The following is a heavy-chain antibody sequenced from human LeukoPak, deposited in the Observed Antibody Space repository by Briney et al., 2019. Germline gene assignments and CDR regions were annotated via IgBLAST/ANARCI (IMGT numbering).Heavy chain of an antibody. D-gene: IGHD3-16*02. CDR1: GFTFTSSA. V-gene: IGHV1-58*02. J-gene: IGHJ4*02. CDR2: IVVGSGNT. CDR3: AADLDVWGSYPLDY. Sequence: SVKVSCKASGFTFTSSATQWVRQARGQGLEWIGWIVVGSGNTNYAQKFQERVTITRDMSTSTAYMELSSLRSEDTAVYYCAADLDVWGSYPLDYWGQGTLVTVSS.